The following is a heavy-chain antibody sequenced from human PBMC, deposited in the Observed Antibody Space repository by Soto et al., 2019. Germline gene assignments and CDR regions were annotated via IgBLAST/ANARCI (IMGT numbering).Heavy chain of an antibody. J-gene: IGHJ4*02. CDR3: ATAYYYDSSGYPAWIDYFEY. CDR2: FDPEDGET. D-gene: IGHD3-22*01. Sequence: ASVKVSCKVSGYTLTELSMHWVRQAPGKGLEWMGGFDPEDGETIYAQKFQGRVTMTEDTSTDTAYMELSSLRSEDTAVYYCATAYYYDSSGYPAWIDYFEYWGQGTLVTVSS. CDR1: GYTLTELS. V-gene: IGHV1-24*01.